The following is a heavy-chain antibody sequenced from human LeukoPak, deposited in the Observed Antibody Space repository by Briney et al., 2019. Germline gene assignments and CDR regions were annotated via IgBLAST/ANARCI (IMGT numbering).Heavy chain of an antibody. CDR1: GYTFTSYD. CDR3: ARAYTLPPRGGNSTSH. J-gene: IGHJ3*01. V-gene: IGHV1-8*03. Sequence: ASVKVSCKASGYTFTSYDINWVRQATGQGLEWTGWMNPNSGNTGYAQKFQGRVTITRNTSISTAYMELSSLRSEDTAVYYCARAYTLPPRGGNSTSHWGQGTMVTVSS. D-gene: IGHD4-23*01. CDR2: MNPNSGNT.